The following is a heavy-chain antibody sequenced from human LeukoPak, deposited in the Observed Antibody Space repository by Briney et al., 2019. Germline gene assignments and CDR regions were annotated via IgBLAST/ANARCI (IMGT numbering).Heavy chain of an antibody. CDR3: ARHDHGYSSGRFDC. Sequence: SETLSLTCTVSGGSINTYYWSWLRQPPGKGLEWIGFISYSGSTDYNPSLKGRVTMSVGMSKNQFSLRLSSVTAADTAIYYCARHDHGYSSGRFDCWGQGTLVTVSS. CDR1: GGSINTYY. CDR2: ISYSGST. V-gene: IGHV4-59*08. D-gene: IGHD5-18*01. J-gene: IGHJ4*02.